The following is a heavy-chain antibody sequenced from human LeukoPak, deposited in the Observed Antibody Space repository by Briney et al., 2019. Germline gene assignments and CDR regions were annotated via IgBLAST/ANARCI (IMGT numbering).Heavy chain of an antibody. CDR1: GYSFTGYY. CDR2: INPNSGGT. V-gene: IGHV1-2*02. J-gene: IGHJ3*02. Sequence: ASVKVSCKASGYSFTGYYMHWVRQAPGQGLEWMGWINPNSGGTNYAQSFQGRVTMTRDTSISTAYMELSRLRSDDTALYYCARVWQYSRSSGAFDIWGQGTMVTVSS. D-gene: IGHD6-6*01. CDR3: ARVWQYSRSSGAFDI.